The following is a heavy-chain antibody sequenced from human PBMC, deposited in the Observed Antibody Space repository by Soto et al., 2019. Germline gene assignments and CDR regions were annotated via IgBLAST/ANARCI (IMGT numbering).Heavy chain of an antibody. D-gene: IGHD6-19*01. J-gene: IGHJ4*02. CDR1: GFTFSSFG. Sequence: QTXGSLILSYTAAGFTFSSFGMHWVRQAPGKGLEWVAVISYDGSNKYYADSVKGRFTISRDNSKNTLYLQMNSLRAEDTAVFYCAKPTVPFGRIAVAGPFDYWGQGTLVTVSS. CDR2: ISYDGSNK. CDR3: AKPTVPFGRIAVAGPFDY. V-gene: IGHV3-30*18.